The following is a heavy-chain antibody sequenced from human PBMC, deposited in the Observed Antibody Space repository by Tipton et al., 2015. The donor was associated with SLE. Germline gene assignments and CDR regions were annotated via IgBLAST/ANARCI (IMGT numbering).Heavy chain of an antibody. V-gene: IGHV4-34*01. J-gene: IGHJ1*01. D-gene: IGHD3-10*01. Sequence: TLSLTCAVYGGSFSGYYWSWIRQPPGKGLEWIGEINHSGSTNYNPSLKSRVTISVDTSKNQFSLKLSSVTAADTAVYYCARGGPYYYGSGSSPAEYFQYWRQGTLVTVSS. CDR2: INHSGST. CDR3: ARGGPYYYGSGSSPAEYFQY. CDR1: GGSFSGYY.